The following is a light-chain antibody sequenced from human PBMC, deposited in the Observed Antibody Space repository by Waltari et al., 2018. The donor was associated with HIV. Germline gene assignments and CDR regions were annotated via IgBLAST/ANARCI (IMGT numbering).Light chain of an antibody. CDR3: ESADSTGNYWA. CDR2: KDR. V-gene: IGLV3-25*03. J-gene: IGLJ2*01. CDR1: AFPKQF. Sequence: SYELTQPPSVSVSPGQTATITCSGDAFPKQFAYWDQQKPGQAPLLVIYKDRGRPSVIPDRFSGSNSGTTVTLIISGVQAEDEADYYCESADSTGNYWAFGGGTKLTVL.